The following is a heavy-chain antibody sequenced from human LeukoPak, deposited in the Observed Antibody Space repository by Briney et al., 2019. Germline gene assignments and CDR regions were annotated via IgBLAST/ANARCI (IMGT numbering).Heavy chain of an antibody. Sequence: GGSLRLSCAASGFTFSSYAMHWVRQAPGKGLEWVAVISYDGSNKYYADSVKGRFTISRDNSKNTLYLQMNSLRAEDTAVYYCARIRGDAFDICGQGTMVTVSS. V-gene: IGHV3-30-3*01. D-gene: IGHD3-10*01. CDR3: ARIRGDAFDI. CDR2: ISYDGSNK. J-gene: IGHJ3*02. CDR1: GFTFSSYA.